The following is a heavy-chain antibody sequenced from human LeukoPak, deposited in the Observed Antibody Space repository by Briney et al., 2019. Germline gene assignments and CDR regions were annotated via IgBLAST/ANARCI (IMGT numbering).Heavy chain of an antibody. D-gene: IGHD2-15*01. Sequence: ASVKVSCKASGYTFTSYDINWVRQATGQGLEWMGWMNPNSGNTGYAQKFQGRVTMTRNTSISTAYMELSSLRFEDTAVYYCARYCSGGSCYLYGMDVWGQGTTVTVSS. CDR2: MNPNSGNT. CDR3: ARYCSGGSCYLYGMDV. J-gene: IGHJ6*02. V-gene: IGHV1-8*01. CDR1: GYTFTSYD.